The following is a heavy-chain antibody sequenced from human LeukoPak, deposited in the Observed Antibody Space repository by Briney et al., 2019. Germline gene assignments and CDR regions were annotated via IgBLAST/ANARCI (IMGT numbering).Heavy chain of an antibody. V-gene: IGHV1-2*02. CDR1: GYTFTSYD. J-gene: IGHJ5*02. Sequence: ASVKVSCKASGYTFTSYDINWVRQATGQGLEWMGWINPNSGGTNYAQKFQGRVTMTRDTSISTAYMELSRLRSDDTAVYYCARVTSHGDDFWSGYSNWFDPWGQGTLVTVSS. CDR3: ARVTSHGDDFWSGYSNWFDP. D-gene: IGHD3-3*01. CDR2: INPNSGGT.